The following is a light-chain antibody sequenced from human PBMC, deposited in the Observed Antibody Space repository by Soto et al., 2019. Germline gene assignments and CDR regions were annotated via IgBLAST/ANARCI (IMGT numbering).Light chain of an antibody. V-gene: IGKV3-20*01. CDR3: HQYGSSHS. CDR1: QSVINY. J-gene: IGKJ2*03. Sequence: EVVLTQSPGTLSLSPGERATLSCRASQSVINYLGWYQQKPGQAPRLLIYGVSSRATGIPDRFSGSGSGTDFTLTISRLEPEDFAVFYCHQYGSSHSFGQGTKLEI. CDR2: GVS.